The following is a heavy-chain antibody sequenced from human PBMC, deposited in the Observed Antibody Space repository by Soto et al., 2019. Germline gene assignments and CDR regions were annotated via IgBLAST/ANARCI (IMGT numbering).Heavy chain of an antibody. CDR1: GGSFSGYY. Sequence: SETLSLTCAVYGGSFSGYYWSWIRQPPGKGLEWIGEINHSGSTNYNPSLKSRVTISVDTSKNQFSLKLSSVTAADTAVYYCARGGYDFWRRYYFYYGMDVWGQGTTVTVSS. V-gene: IGHV4-34*01. CDR2: INHSGST. CDR3: ARGGYDFWRRYYFYYGMDV. D-gene: IGHD3-3*01. J-gene: IGHJ6*02.